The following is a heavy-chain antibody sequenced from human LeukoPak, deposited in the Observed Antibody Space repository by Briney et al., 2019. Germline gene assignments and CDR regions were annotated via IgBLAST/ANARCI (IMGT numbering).Heavy chain of an antibody. CDR2: IKSDGKT. J-gene: IGHJ1*01. D-gene: IGHD3-22*01. Sequence: PGGSLRLSCEASGFTFSRYWTHWVRQAPGKGPVWVSRIKSDGKTNYADSVKGRFTISRDNAKNTVSLQMDSLRAEDRGVYYCARAPSEVGGYYPEYFRHWGQGTLVTVSS. CDR3: ARAPSEVGGYYPEYFRH. CDR1: GFTFSRYW. V-gene: IGHV3-74*01.